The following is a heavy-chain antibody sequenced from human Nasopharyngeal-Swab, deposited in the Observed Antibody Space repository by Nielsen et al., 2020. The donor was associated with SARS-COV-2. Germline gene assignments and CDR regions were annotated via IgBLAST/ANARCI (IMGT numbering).Heavy chain of an antibody. D-gene: IGHD4-17*01. J-gene: IGHJ4*02. CDR1: GFTFSSYG. CDR2: ISSSSSYI. CDR3: ARASGDYEVYFDY. V-gene: IGHV3-21*01. Sequence: GESLKISCAASGFTFSSYGMNWVRQAPGKGLEWVSSISSSSSYIYYADSVKGRFTISRDNAKNSLYLQMNSLRAEDTAVYYCARASGDYEVYFDYWGQGTLVTVSS.